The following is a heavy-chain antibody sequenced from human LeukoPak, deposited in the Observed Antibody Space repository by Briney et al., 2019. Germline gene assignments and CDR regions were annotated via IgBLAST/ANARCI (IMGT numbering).Heavy chain of an antibody. CDR1: GGAISRYY. CDR3: ASGAYSYYYMDV. D-gene: IGHD1-26*01. J-gene: IGHJ6*03. V-gene: IGHV4-59*01. CDR2: IYYSGST. Sequence: SETLSLTCSVSGGAISRYYWSWIRQPPGKGLEWIGYIYYSGSTNYNPSLKSRVTISVDTSKNQFSLKLSSVTAADTAVYYCASGAYSYYYMDVWGKGTTVTVSS.